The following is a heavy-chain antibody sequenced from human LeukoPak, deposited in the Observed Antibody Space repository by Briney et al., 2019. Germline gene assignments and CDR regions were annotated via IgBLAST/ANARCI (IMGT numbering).Heavy chain of an antibody. D-gene: IGHD2-15*01. CDR2: ISAYNGNT. CDR3: AREALGYCSGGSCSHYYYYGMDV. CDR1: GYTFTSYG. V-gene: IGHV1-18*01. Sequence: ASVKVSCKASGYTFTSYGISWVRQAPGQGLEWMGWISAYNGNTNYAQKLQGRVTMTTDTSTSTAYMELRSLRSDDTAVYYCAREALGYCSGGSCSHYYYYGMDVWGQGTTVTVSS. J-gene: IGHJ6*02.